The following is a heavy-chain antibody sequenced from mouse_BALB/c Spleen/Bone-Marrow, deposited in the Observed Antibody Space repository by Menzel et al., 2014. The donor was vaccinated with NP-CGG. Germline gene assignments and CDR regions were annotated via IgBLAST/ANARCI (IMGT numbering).Heavy chain of an antibody. V-gene: IGHV1-69*02. D-gene: IGHD2-1*01. CDR3: ARSGGNYVSFAY. Sequence: QVQLQQSGAELVKPGAPVKLSCKASGYTFTSYWMNWVKQRPGRGLEWSGRIDPSDSETHYNQKFKDKATLTVDKSSSTAYIQLSSLTSEDSSVYYCARSGGNYVSFAYWGQGTLVTVSA. CDR2: IDPSDSET. CDR1: GYTFTSYW. J-gene: IGHJ3*01.